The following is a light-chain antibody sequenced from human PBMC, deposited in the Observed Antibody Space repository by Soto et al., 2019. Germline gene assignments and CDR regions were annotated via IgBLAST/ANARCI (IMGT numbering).Light chain of an antibody. CDR1: SSYVCLYDY. CDR3: SSYTSDSSYV. V-gene: IGLV2-14*01. Sequence: QSALTHPASVSGSPGQSITISCTGTSSYVCLYDYVSWYQQHPGKAPQLMIYAVSNRPSGVSNRFSASKSGNTASLFISGLQAEDEADYYCSSYTSDSSYVFGSGTKVTV. CDR2: AVS. J-gene: IGLJ1*01.